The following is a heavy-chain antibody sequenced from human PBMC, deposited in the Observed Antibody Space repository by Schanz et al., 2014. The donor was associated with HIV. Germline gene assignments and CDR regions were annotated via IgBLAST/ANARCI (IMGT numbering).Heavy chain of an antibody. CDR3: AKTSITLGMDV. J-gene: IGHJ6*02. CDR1: GLTLSSYG. Sequence: EVQVLESGGDLVQPGGSLRLSCAASGLTLSSYGMSWVRQAPGKGLEWVSSISGGSGSTFYADSVKGRFTISRVNSKNTLYLQMNSRRAEDTAIYYCAKTSITLGMDVWGQGTTVTVSS. D-gene: IGHD1-20*01. V-gene: IGHV3-23*01. CDR2: ISGGSGST.